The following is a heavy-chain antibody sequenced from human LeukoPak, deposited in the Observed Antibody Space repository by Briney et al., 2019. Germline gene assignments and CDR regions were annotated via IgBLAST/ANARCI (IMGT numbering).Heavy chain of an antibody. CDR2: ISDSGGST. CDR3: AILVKGGSTVTTNGYFDY. V-gene: IGHV3-23*01. CDR1: GFTFSSYA. Sequence: GGSLRLSCAASGFTFSSYAMSWVRQAPGKGLEWVSGISDSGGSTNYADSVKGRFTISRDNSKNTLYLQMISLRAEDTAVYFCAILVKGGSTVTTNGYFDYWGQGTLVTVSS. J-gene: IGHJ4*02. D-gene: IGHD4-17*01.